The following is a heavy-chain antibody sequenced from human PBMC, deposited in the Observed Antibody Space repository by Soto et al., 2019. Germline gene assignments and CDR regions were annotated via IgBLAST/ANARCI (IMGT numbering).Heavy chain of an antibody. CDR3: ARELNTESSAYYSFAF. D-gene: IGHD3-22*01. CDR1: GYTFTAYV. V-gene: IGHV1-18*01. J-gene: IGHJ4*02. CDR2: VSTNDDRT. Sequence: QVQMVQSGPEVKMPGASVKVSGKTSGYTFTAYVLAWLRQAPGQRPKWMGWVSTNDDRTNYARKFQGRVTMTTDRSTTTTSMELRSLGTDDTAVYYCARELNTESSAYYSFAFWGQGTLVTVSS.